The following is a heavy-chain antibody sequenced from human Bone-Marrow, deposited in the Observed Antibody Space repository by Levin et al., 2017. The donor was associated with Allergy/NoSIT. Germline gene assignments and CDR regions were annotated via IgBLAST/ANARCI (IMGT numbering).Heavy chain of an antibody. Sequence: SQTLSLTCAVSGYSISSGYYWGWIRQPPGKGLEWIGSIYHSGSTYYNPSLKSRVTISVDTSKNQFSLKLSSVTAADTAVYYCAREVCSGGSRGSASVGLEVEYFQHWGQGTLVTVSS. CDR1: GYSISSGYY. J-gene: IGHJ1*01. CDR2: IYHSGST. D-gene: IGHD2-15*01. V-gene: IGHV4-38-2*02. CDR3: AREVCSGGSRGSASVGLEVEYFQH.